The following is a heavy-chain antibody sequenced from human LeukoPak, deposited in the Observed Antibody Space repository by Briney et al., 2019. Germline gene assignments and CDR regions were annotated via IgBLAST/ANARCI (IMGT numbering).Heavy chain of an antibody. V-gene: IGHV4-34*01. D-gene: IGHD3-3*01. Sequence: SETLSLTCAVYGGSFSGYYWSWIRQPPGKGLEWIGEINHSGSTNYNPSLKSRVTISVDTSKNQFSLKLSSVTAADTAVYYCARGKYYDFWKPYYYGMDVWGQGTTVTVSS. J-gene: IGHJ6*02. CDR3: ARGKYYDFWKPYYYGMDV. CDR2: INHSGST. CDR1: GGSFSGYY.